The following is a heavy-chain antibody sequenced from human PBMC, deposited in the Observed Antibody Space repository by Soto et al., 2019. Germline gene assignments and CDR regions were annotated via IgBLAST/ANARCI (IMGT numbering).Heavy chain of an antibody. Sequence: EVQLVESGGGLVKPGGSLRLSCAASGFTFSSYSMNWVREAPGKGLEWVSSISSSSSYIYYADSVKGRFTISRDNAKNSLYLQMNSLRAEDTAVYYCASVREVRQWLARTPTNPFDYWGQGTLVTVSS. CDR3: ASVREVRQWLARTPTNPFDY. CDR2: ISSSSSYI. CDR1: GFTFSSYS. D-gene: IGHD6-19*01. J-gene: IGHJ4*02. V-gene: IGHV3-21*01.